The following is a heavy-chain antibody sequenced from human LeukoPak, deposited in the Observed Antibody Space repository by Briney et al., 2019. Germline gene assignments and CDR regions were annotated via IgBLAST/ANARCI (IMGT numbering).Heavy chain of an antibody. CDR2: INHSGST. CDR3: ARRRRGASFDY. V-gene: IGHV4-39*07. Sequence: LETLSLTCTVSGGSISSSSYYWGWIRQPPGKGLEWIGEINHSGSTNYNPSLKSRVTISVDTSKNQFSLKLSSVTAADTAVYYCARRRRGASFDYWGQGTLVTVSS. CDR1: GGSISSSSYY. J-gene: IGHJ4*02.